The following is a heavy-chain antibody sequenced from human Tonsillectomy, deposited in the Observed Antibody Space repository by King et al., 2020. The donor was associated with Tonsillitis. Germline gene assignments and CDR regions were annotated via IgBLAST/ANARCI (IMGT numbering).Heavy chain of an antibody. D-gene: IGHD5/OR15-5a*01. V-gene: IGHV3-30-3*01. Sequence: VQLVESGGGVVQPGGSLRLSCEASGFTLTSHAIHWVRQAPGKGLEWVAVISYDEGSRHYADSVKGRFTISRDISRNTLFLQLNSLRPEDAALYYCARDFYDASGSHGAALDVWGQGTMVTVSS. J-gene: IGHJ3*01. CDR1: GFTLTSHA. CDR2: ISYDEGSR. CDR3: ARDFYDASGSHGAALDV.